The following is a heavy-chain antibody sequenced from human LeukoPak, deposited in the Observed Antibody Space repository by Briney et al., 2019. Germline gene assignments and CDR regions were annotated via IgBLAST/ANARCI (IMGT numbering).Heavy chain of an antibody. J-gene: IGHJ6*03. CDR3: ARGDFCSKSNCYLRPMDV. Sequence: SETLSPTCTVSGGSISDYYWNWIRQPPGKGLEWIGYIYYSGSTTYNPSLKSRVTMSVDTAKNQFSLKLRSVTAADTAVYYCARGDFCSKSNCYLRPMDVWGKGTTVTVSS. CDR1: GGSISDYY. D-gene: IGHD3-3*01. CDR2: IYYSGST. V-gene: IGHV4-59*01.